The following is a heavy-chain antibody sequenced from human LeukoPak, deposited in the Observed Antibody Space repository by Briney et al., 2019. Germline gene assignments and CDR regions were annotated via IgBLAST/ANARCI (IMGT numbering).Heavy chain of an antibody. CDR1: EFTFSHYA. D-gene: IGHD2-8*01. CDR3: AKSRMAPADY. CDR2: ISYDGSNK. Sequence: GGSLRLSCAASEFTFSHYAMHWVRQAPGKGLEWVAVISYDGSNKYYADSVKGRFTISRDNSKNTLYLQMNSLRAEDTAVYYCAKSRMAPADYWGQGTLVTVSS. J-gene: IGHJ4*02. V-gene: IGHV3-30-3*02.